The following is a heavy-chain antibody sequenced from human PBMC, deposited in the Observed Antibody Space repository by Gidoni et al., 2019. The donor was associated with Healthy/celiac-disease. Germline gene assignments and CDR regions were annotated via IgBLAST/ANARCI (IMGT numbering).Heavy chain of an antibody. CDR3: ARDRSPYYYDSSAAFDI. V-gene: IGHV4-59*01. CDR1: GGSISSYY. Sequence: QVQLQESGPGLVKPSETLSLTCTVSGGSISSYYWSWIRQPPGKGLEWIGYIYYSGSTNYNPSLKSRVTISVDTSKNQFSLKLSSVTAADTAVYYCARDRSPYYYDSSAAFDIWGQGTMVTVSS. J-gene: IGHJ3*02. CDR2: IYYSGST. D-gene: IGHD3-22*01.